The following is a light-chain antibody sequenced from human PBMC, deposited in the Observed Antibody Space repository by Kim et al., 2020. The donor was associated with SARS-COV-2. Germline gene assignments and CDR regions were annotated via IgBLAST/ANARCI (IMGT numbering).Light chain of an antibody. Sequence: EIVMTQSPATLSGSPGEGATLSCRASHSATTNLAWYQQKPGQAPRLLIYGASIRASGIPARFSGSGSGTDFTLTISSLQSEDSAVYYCQEYNNWPTLSFGGGTKVDIK. CDR2: GAS. V-gene: IGKV3D-15*01. CDR1: HSATTN. J-gene: IGKJ4*01. CDR3: QEYNNWPTLS.